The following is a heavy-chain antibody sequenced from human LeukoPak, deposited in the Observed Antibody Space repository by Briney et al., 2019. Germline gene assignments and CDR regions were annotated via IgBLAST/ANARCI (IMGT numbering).Heavy chain of an antibody. V-gene: IGHV1-18*01. Sequence: ASVKVSCKASGYTFTSYAISWVRQAPGQGLEWMGWISPFNGKTNYAQKFQGRVTMTTDTSTSTAYMELRSLRSDDTAVYYCARNVLRYFDWLGEIDYWGQGTLVTGSS. CDR1: GYTFTSYA. J-gene: IGHJ4*02. CDR3: ARNVLRYFDWLGEIDY. D-gene: IGHD3-9*01. CDR2: ISPFNGKT.